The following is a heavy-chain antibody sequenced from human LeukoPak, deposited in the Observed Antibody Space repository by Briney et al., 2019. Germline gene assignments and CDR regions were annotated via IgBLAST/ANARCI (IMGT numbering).Heavy chain of an antibody. CDR2: ISNSDGRT. CDR1: GFTFSSYA. CDR3: AKDGRGVGATTRNY. D-gene: IGHD1-26*01. V-gene: IGHV3-23*01. Sequence: GGSLRLSCAASGFTFSSYAMSWVRQAPRKGLEWVSTISNSDGRTWYADSVKGRLTISRDNSKNTLYLQMNSLRAEDTAVYYCAKDGRGVGATTRNYWGQGTLVTVSS. J-gene: IGHJ4*02.